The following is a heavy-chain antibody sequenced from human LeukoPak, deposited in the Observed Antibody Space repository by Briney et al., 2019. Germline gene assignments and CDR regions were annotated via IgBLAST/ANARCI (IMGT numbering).Heavy chain of an antibody. J-gene: IGHJ4*02. V-gene: IGHV1-69*05. CDR1: GGTFSSYA. CDR3: TRSAHYYDCSGYPESFDY. Sequence: SVKVSCKASGGTFSSYAISWVRQAHGQGLEWMGRIIPIFGTANYAQKFQGRVTITTDESTSTAYMELSSLRSEDTAVYYCTRSAHYYDCSGYPESFDYWGQGTLVTVSS. D-gene: IGHD3-22*01. CDR2: IIPIFGTA.